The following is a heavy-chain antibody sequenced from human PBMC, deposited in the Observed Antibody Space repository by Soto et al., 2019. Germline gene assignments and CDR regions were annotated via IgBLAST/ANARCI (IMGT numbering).Heavy chain of an antibody. CDR1: GYTFTGYY. V-gene: IGHV1-2*02. CDR2: INPNSGGT. D-gene: IGHD3-10*01. Sequence: ASVKVSCKASGYTFTGYYMHWVRQAPGQGLEWMGWINPNSGGTNYAQTFHGRVTMTRDTSISTAYMELSRLRSDDTAVYYCARGMGSGSPSYWGQGTMVTVS. J-gene: IGHJ4*02. CDR3: ARGMGSGSPSY.